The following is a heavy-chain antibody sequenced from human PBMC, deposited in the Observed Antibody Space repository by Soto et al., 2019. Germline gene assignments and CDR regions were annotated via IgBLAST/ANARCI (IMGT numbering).Heavy chain of an antibody. CDR2: ISSSSSTI. CDR1: GFTFSSYS. CDR3: ASFSRNFDY. V-gene: IGHV3-48*01. J-gene: IGHJ4*02. Sequence: PGGSLRLSCAASGFTFSSYSMNWVRQAPGKGLEWVSYISSSSSTIYYADSVKGRFTISRDNAKNSLYLQMNSLRAEDTAVYYCASFSRNFDYWGQGTLVTVSS.